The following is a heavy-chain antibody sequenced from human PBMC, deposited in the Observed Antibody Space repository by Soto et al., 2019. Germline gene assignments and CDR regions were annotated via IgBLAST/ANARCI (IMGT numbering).Heavy chain of an antibody. J-gene: IGHJ4*02. CDR1: GDTFTDYY. D-gene: IGHD2-21*02. Sequence: QVQLMQSGAEVKKPGASVKVSCKASGDTFTDYYIHWVRQAPGQGLEWMGTVNPSGGHTTYAQHFLGRVTMTRDTYTCPLYMERTSLTSDDTAIYYCARGGHVVVVTAALDYWGQGTLVTVSS. CDR3: ARGGHVVVVTAALDY. V-gene: IGHV1-46*01. CDR2: VNPSGGHT.